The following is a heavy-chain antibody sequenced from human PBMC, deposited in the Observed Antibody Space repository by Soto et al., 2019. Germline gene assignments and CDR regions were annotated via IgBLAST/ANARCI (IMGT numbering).Heavy chain of an antibody. V-gene: IGHV4-4*07. CDR3: ARGGHDFWSGPFDY. Sequence: SETLSLTCTVSDGSISTYYCNWIRQPAGKGLEWIGRIDASGSTDYDPSLKSRVTMSVDTSKSQFSLRLSSVTAADTAVYYCARGGHDFWSGPFDYWGQGAKVTVSS. D-gene: IGHD3-3*01. J-gene: IGHJ4*02. CDR1: DGSISTYY. CDR2: IDASGST.